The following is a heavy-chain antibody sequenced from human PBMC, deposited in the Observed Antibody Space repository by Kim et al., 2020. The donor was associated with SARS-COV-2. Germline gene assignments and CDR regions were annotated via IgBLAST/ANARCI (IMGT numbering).Heavy chain of an antibody. Sequence: SETLSLTCTVSGYSISSGYYWGWIRQPPGKGLEWIGSIYHSGSTYYNPSLKSRVTISVDTSKNQFSLKLSSVTAADTAVYYCARDPLSSSGFSPYYFDY. CDR1: GYSISSGYY. D-gene: IGHD3-22*01. J-gene: IGHJ4*01. CDR3: ARDPLSSSGFSPYYFDY. V-gene: IGHV4-38-2*02. CDR2: IYHSGST.